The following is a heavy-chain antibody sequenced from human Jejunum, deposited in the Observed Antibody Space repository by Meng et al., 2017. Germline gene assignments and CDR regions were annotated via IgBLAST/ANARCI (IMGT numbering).Heavy chain of an antibody. D-gene: IGHD3-22*01. V-gene: IGHV3-23*01. CDR2: ISGTGGST. Sequence: GESLKISCAASGFTFSTYAMSWVRQAPGKGLEWVSTISGTGGSTYYADSVKGRFTISRDNSKNTLFLQMNSLRTDETAIYHCAKDHGRDSTGFDWYFDLWGRGTLVTVSS. CDR1: GFTFSTYA. CDR3: AKDHGRDSTGFDWYFDL. J-gene: IGHJ2*01.